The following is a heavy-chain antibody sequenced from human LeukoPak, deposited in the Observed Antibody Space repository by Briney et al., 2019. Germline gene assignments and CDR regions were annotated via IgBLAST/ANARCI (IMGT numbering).Heavy chain of an antibody. CDR1: VFTFSSYW. CDR3: ARDRAYGMDV. Sequence: GGSLRLSCAASVFTFSSYWMHWVRQAPGKGLVWVSLIKSDGRSTMYADSVKGRFTISRDNAKNTLYLQMNSLRAEDTAVYYCARDRAYGMDVWGQGTTVTVSS. CDR2: IKSDGRST. J-gene: IGHJ6*02. D-gene: IGHD1-26*01. V-gene: IGHV3-74*03.